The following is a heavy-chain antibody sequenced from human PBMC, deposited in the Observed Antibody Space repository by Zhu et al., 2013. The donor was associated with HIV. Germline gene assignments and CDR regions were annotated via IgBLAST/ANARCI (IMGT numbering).Heavy chain of an antibody. J-gene: IGHJ4*02. D-gene: IGHD3-10*01. V-gene: IGHV1-2*02. Sequence: QVQLVQSGAEVKRPGASVKVSCKASGYTFTDYYMHWVRQAPGQGLEWMGWINPNSGGTNYAQKFQGRVTMTRDTSISTAYMELRRVRSDDTAVYYCAGGGGLADSKIYIIDYWGPGEPWSPSPQ. CDR1: GYTFTDYY. CDR3: AGGGGLADSKIYIIDY. CDR2: INPNSGGT.